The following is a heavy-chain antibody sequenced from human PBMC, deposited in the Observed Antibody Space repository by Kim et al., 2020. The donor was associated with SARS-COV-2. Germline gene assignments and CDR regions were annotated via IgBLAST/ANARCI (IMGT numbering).Heavy chain of an antibody. Sequence: SETLSLTCAVYGGSFSGYYWIWIRQPPGKGLEWIGEINHSGSTNYNPSPKRRVTISVDTNKNQFSLKLSAMTAADTAVYYCARGDIVVVVAATHRFSHGYFDSWGQGTLVTVSS. CDR1: GGSFSGYY. J-gene: IGHJ4*02. V-gene: IGHV4-34*01. CDR3: ARGDIVVVVAATHRFSHGYFDS. D-gene: IGHD2-15*01. CDR2: INHSGST.